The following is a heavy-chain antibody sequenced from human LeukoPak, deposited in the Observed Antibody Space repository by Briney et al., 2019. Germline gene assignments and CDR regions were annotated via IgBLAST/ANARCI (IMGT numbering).Heavy chain of an antibody. J-gene: IGHJ4*02. V-gene: IGHV4-59*04. CDR1: GGSISSYY. CDR2: GST. D-gene: IGHD6-19*01. Sequence: SETLSLTCTVSGGSISSYYWGWIRQSPGKGLEWIGSGSTYYNPSLKSRVTISVDTSKNQFSLKLSSVTAADTAVYYCATHSGWYQFYYWGQGTLVTVSS. CDR3: ATHSGWYQFYY.